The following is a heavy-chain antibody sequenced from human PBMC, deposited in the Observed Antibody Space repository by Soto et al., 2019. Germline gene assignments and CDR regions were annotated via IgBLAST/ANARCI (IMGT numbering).Heavy chain of an antibody. Sequence: ASVKVSCKATGYTFTSYAMHWVRQAPGQRLEWMGWINAGNGNTKYSQKFQGRVTITRDTSASTAYMELSSLRSEDTAVYYCARDPTVVTGYYYYGVDVWGQGTTVTVS. CDR3: ARDPTVVTGYYYYGVDV. V-gene: IGHV1-3*01. D-gene: IGHD4-17*01. CDR2: INAGNGNT. CDR1: GYTFTSYA. J-gene: IGHJ6*02.